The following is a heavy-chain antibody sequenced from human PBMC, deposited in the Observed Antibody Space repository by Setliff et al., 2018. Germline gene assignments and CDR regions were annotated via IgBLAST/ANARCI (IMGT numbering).Heavy chain of an antibody. CDR2: VFFTGDT. CDR1: GDSINDYY. CDR3: TRHAGRENQLPHTYYYYMDV. J-gene: IGHJ6*03. V-gene: IGHV4-59*01. Sequence: KLSETLSLSCTVSGDSINDYYWSWIRQPPGKGLEWIGYVFFTGDTDYNPSLGSRVTISLDRSKTQFSLKLSSVTAADTAVYYCTRHAGRENQLPHTYYYYMDVWGKGATVTV. D-gene: IGHD2-2*01.